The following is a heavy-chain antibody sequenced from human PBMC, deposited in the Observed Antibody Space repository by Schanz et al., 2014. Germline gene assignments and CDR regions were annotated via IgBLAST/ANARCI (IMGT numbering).Heavy chain of an antibody. V-gene: IGHV3-53*01. CDR3: ARDRWDWNNAFDI. D-gene: IGHD1-1*01. CDR1: GFTVNTNY. Sequence: EVQLVESGGGLIQPGGSLRLSCAVSGFTVNTNYMSWVRQAPGKGLEWISSMYINSGSTQYADSVKGRFTISRDNSKTPLYLQMHTLSAEDTAVYYCARDRWDWNNAFDIWGQGTMVTVSS. J-gene: IGHJ3*02. CDR2: MYINSGST.